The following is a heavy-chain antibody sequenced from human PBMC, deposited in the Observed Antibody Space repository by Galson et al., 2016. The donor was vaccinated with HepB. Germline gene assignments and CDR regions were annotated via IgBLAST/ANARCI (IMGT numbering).Heavy chain of an antibody. CDR2: ISHSGST. CDR3: ARVGVFVDY. D-gene: IGHD6-13*01. J-gene: IGHJ4*02. CDR1: GGSFSGYY. V-gene: IGHV4-34*01. Sequence: SETLSLTCAVYGGSFSGYYWSWIRQPPGRGLEWIGEISHSGSTNYNPSLKSRVTISVDTSKNQFSLKLSSVTAADTAVYYCARVGVFVDYWGQGTLVTVSS.